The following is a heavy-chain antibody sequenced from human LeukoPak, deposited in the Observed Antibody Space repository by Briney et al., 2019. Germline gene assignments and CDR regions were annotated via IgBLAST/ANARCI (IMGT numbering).Heavy chain of an antibody. CDR1: GGTFSSYA. J-gene: IGHJ5*02. V-gene: IGHV1-69*04. Sequence: ASVKVSCKASGGTFSSYAISWVRQAPGQGLEWMGRIIPILGIANYAQKFQGRVTITADKSTSTAYMELSSLRSEDTAVYYCARGSSGRSLPNSFDPWGQGTLVTVSS. CDR2: IIPILGIA. CDR3: ARGSSGRSLPNSFDP. D-gene: IGHD6-19*01.